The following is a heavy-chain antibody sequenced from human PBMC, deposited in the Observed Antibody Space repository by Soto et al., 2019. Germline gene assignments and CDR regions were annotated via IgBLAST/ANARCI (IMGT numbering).Heavy chain of an antibody. CDR1: GFTFSSYG. Sequence: GGSLRLSCAASGFTFSSYGMHWVRQAPGKGLEWVAVISYDGSNKYYADSVKGRFTISRDNSKNTLYLQMNSLRAEDTAVYYCAKDSGYDSPYYYYYMDVWGKGTTVTVS. J-gene: IGHJ6*03. D-gene: IGHD5-12*01. V-gene: IGHV3-30*18. CDR3: AKDSGYDSPYYYYYMDV. CDR2: ISYDGSNK.